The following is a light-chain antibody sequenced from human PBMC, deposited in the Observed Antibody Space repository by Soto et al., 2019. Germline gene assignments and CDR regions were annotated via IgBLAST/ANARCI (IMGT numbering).Light chain of an antibody. CDR1: PNNSIY. V-gene: IGKV1-33*01. CDR2: NAS. Sequence: DIQMTQSPSSLSASVGDRSTITCHSMPNNSIYLNWYQQKQRKAPKLMIYNASDLETGAATRFSGSGSGTDITFTISSMQPEAIATYYCQQFEDYPRALIFGQGTRLEIK. CDR3: QQFEDYPRALI. J-gene: IGKJ5*01.